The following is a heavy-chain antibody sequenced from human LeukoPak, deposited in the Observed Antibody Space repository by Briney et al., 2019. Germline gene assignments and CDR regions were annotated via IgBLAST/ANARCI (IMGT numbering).Heavy chain of an antibody. V-gene: IGHV4-59*08. CDR2: IYYSGST. Sequence: SETLSLTCTVSGGSISSYYRSWIRQPPGKGLEWIGYIYYSGSTNYNPSLKSRVTISVDTSKNQFSLKLSSVTAADTAVYYCARQVGSSSLGVWGQGTTVTVSS. J-gene: IGHJ6*02. D-gene: IGHD6-13*01. CDR1: GGSISSYY. CDR3: ARQVGSSSLGV.